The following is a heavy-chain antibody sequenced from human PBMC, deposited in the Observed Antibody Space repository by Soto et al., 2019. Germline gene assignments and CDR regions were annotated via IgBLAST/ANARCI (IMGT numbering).Heavy chain of an antibody. D-gene: IGHD3-3*01. CDR1: GFTFDDYA. Sequence: GGSLRLSCAASGFTFDDYAMHWVRQAPGKGLEWVSGISWNSGSIGYADSVKGRFTISRDNAKNSLYLQMNSLRAEDTALYYCAKGLDYDFWSGYYTGAFDIWGQGTMVTVSS. CDR2: ISWNSGSI. CDR3: AKGLDYDFWSGYYTGAFDI. J-gene: IGHJ3*02. V-gene: IGHV3-9*01.